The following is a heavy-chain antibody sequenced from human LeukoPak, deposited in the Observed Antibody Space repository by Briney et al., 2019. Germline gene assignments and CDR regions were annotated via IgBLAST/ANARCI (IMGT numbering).Heavy chain of an antibody. CDR3: ARVDSSEYGMDV. CDR2: SSTYNANT. D-gene: IGHD6-25*01. J-gene: IGHJ6*02. V-gene: IGHV1-18*01. CDR1: GYTFSSYG. Sequence: GASVKVSCKASGYTFSSYGISWVRQAPGQGLEWMGWSSTYNANTKYAQKVQGRVTMTTDTSTTTAYMELSRLRSDDTAVYYCARVDSSEYGMDVWGQGTTVTVSS.